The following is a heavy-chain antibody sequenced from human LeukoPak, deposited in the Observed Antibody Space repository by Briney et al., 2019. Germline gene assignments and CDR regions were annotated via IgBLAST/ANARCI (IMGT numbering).Heavy chain of an antibody. J-gene: IGHJ4*02. CDR3: ARVIGNILTERGPFDY. V-gene: IGHV3-48*03. CDR2: ISSSGSTI. Sequence: GGSLRLSCAASGFTFSSYEMNWVRQAPGKGLEWVSYISSSGSTIYYADSVKGRFTISRDNAKNSLYLQMNSLRAEDTALYYCARVIGNILTERGPFDYWGQGTLVTVSS. D-gene: IGHD3-9*01. CDR1: GFTFSSYE.